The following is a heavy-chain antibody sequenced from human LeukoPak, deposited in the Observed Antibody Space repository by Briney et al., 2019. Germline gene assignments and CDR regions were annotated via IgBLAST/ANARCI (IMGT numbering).Heavy chain of an antibody. CDR1: GFTFSSYS. Sequence: LTLSCAGSGFTFSSYSMNWLRQAPAKGLEGIGEINHSGSTNYNPSLKSRVTISVDTSKNQSSLRLSSVTAADTAVYYCASEPYGSGSFLGAFDIWGQGTMVTVSS. D-gene: IGHD3-10*01. CDR3: ASEPYGSGSFLGAFDI. V-gene: IGHV4-34*01. CDR2: INHSGST. J-gene: IGHJ3*02.